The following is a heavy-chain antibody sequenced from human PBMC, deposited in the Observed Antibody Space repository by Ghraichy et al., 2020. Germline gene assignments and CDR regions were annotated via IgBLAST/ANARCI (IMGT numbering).Heavy chain of an antibody. J-gene: IGHJ6*02. CDR1: GGSISSYY. Sequence: SETLSLTCTVSGGSISSYYWSWIRQPPGKGLEWIGYIYYSGSTNYNPSLKSRVTISVDTSKNQFSLKLSSVTAADTAVYYCARVSSGYLFYYGMDVWGQGTTVTVSS. V-gene: IGHV4-59*01. D-gene: IGHD3-22*01. CDR2: IYYSGST. CDR3: ARVSSGYLFYYGMDV.